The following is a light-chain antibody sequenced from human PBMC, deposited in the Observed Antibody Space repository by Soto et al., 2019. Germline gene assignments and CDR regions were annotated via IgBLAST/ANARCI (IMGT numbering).Light chain of an antibody. CDR3: SSSTGSSTLV. V-gene: IGLV2-14*01. CDR2: EVS. J-gene: IGLJ1*01. Sequence: QSVLAQPASLSGSPGQSITISCTGTSSDGGGYNYVSWYQQHPGKAPKLIIYEVSYRPSGVSNRCSGSKSGNTASLTISALQADDEADYYCSSSTGSSTLVCGTGTNVTVL. CDR1: SSDGGGYNY.